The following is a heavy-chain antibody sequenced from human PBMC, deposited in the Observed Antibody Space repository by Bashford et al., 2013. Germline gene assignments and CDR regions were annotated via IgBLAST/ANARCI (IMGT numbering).Heavy chain of an antibody. CDR1: GKSFTSYW. CDR2: IDPSDSHT. CDR3: ARRDYDTTGYYFDF. V-gene: IGHV5-10-1*01. J-gene: IGHJ4*02. D-gene: IGHD3-22*01. Sequence: GRSLKISCQGSGKSFTSYWISWVRQMPGKGLEWMGRIDPSDSHTNYSPSFQGHVTISADKSISTAYLQWSSLKASDTAMYYCARRDYDTTGYYFDFWGQGNPGHRLL.